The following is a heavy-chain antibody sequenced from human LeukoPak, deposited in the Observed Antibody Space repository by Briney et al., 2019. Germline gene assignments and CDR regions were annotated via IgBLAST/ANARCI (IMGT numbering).Heavy chain of an antibody. J-gene: IGHJ4*02. CDR3: ARRRYSSSWYGGDYFDY. Sequence: SETLSLTCAVYGGSFSGYYWSWIRQPPGKGLEWIGEINHSGSTNYNPSLESRVTISVDTSKNQFSLKLSSVTAADTAVYYCARRRYSSSWYGGDYFDYWGQGTLVTVSS. V-gene: IGHV4-34*01. CDR2: INHSGST. CDR1: GGSFSGYY. D-gene: IGHD6-13*01.